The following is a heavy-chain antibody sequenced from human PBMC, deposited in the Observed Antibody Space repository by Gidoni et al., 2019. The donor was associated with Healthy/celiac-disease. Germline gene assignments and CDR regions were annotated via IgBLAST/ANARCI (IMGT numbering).Heavy chain of an antibody. Sequence: QVQLQASGPGLVKPSETLSLTCTVPGGSISSYYWSWIRQPPGKGLEWIGYIYYSGSTNYNPSLKSRVTISVDTSKNQFSLKLSSVTAADTAVYYCAREGIAAAGMIDYWGQGTLVTVSS. CDR2: IYYSGST. D-gene: IGHD6-13*01. CDR1: GGSISSYY. CDR3: AREGIAAAGMIDY. V-gene: IGHV4-59*01. J-gene: IGHJ4*02.